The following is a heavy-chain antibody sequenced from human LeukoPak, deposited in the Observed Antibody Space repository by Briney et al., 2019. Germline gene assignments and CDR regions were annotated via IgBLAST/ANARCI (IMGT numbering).Heavy chain of an antibody. CDR2: LYSSGSI. V-gene: IGHV4-4*07. CDR1: GGSISSYY. J-gene: IGHJ4*02. CDR3: ARAPVIMVRGVVMPNNKGEIAYYFDF. D-gene: IGHD3-10*01. Sequence: SETLSLTCTVSGGSISSYYRSWIRQPAGKGLEWIGRLYSSGSINYNPSLKSRVTMSVDTSKNQFSLKLTSVTAADTAVYYCARAPVIMVRGVVMPNNKGEIAYYFDFWGQGTLVTVSS.